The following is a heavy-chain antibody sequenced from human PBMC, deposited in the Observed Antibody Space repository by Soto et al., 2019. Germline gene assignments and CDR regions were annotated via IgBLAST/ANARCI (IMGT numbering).Heavy chain of an antibody. J-gene: IGHJ6*02. CDR2: ISYDGSNK. CDR3: ARGGVGYCSGGSCYPYYYYGMDV. V-gene: IGHV3-30-3*01. CDR1: GFTFSSYA. D-gene: IGHD2-15*01. Sequence: PGGSLRLSCAASGFTFSSYAMHWVRQAPGKGLEWVAVISYDGSNKYYADSVKGRFTISRDNSKNTLYLQMNSLRAEDTAVYYCARGGVGYCSGGSCYPYYYYGMDVWGQGTTVTVSS.